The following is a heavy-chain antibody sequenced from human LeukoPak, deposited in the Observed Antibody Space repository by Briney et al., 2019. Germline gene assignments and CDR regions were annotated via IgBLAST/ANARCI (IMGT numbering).Heavy chain of an antibody. CDR2: ISGSGGST. D-gene: IGHD3-3*01. Sequence: GGSLRLSCAASGFTFSSYAMSWVRQAPGKGLEWVSAISGSGGSTYYADSVKGRFTISRDNSENTLYLQMNSLRAEDTAVYYCAKGVRFLEWFFDYWGQGTLVTVSS. J-gene: IGHJ4*02. CDR1: GFTFSSYA. V-gene: IGHV3-23*01. CDR3: AKGVRFLEWFFDY.